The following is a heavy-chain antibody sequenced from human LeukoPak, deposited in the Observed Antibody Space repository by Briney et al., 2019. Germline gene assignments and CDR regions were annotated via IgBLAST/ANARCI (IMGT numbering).Heavy chain of an antibody. CDR3: ARGPANYDILTGYYHDAFDI. CDR2: IYYSGST. V-gene: IGHV4-59*01. J-gene: IGHJ3*02. Sequence: SETLSLTCTVSGGSISSYYWSWIRQPPGKGLEWIGYIYYSGSTNYNPSLKSRVTVSADTSKNQFSLKLSSVTAADTAVYYCARGPANYDILTGYYHDAFDIWGQGTMVTVSS. CDR1: GGSISSYY. D-gene: IGHD3-9*01.